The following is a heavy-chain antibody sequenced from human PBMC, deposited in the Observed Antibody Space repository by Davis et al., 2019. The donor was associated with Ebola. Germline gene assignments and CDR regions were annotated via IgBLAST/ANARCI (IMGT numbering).Heavy chain of an antibody. Sequence: GSLRLSCTVSGGSISSYYWSWIRQPPGKGLEWIGYIYYSGSTNYNPSLKSRVTISVDTSKNQFSLKLSSVTAADTAVYYCARLPGGYNYLVEEGRNDAFDIWGQGTMVTVSS. J-gene: IGHJ3*02. CDR3: ARLPGGYNYLVEEGRNDAFDI. CDR1: GGSISSYY. CDR2: IYYSGST. D-gene: IGHD5-24*01. V-gene: IGHV4-59*01.